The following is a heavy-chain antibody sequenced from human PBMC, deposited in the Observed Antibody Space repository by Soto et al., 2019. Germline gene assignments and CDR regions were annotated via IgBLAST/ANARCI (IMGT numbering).Heavy chain of an antibody. CDR2: IIPIFGTA. CDR1: GGTFSSYA. Sequence: GASVKVSCKASGGTFSSYAISWVRQAPGQGLEWMGGIIPIFGTANYAQKFQGRVTITADESTSTAYLELSSLRSEDTAVYYCARDRLSGYTQMFDYWGQGTLVTVSS. V-gene: IGHV1-69*13. D-gene: IGHD5-12*01. CDR3: ARDRLSGYTQMFDY. J-gene: IGHJ4*02.